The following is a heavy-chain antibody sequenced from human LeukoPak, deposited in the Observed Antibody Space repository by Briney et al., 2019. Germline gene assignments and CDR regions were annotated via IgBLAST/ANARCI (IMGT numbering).Heavy chain of an antibody. CDR1: GFTFSSYS. Sequence: GGSLRLSCAASGFTFSSYSMNWVRQAPGKGLEWVSSISSSSSYIYYADSVKGRFTISRDNAKNSLYLQMNSLRAEDAAVYYCARDQRRSAFDIWGQGTMVTVSS. CDR3: ARDQRRSAFDI. CDR2: ISSSSSYI. V-gene: IGHV3-21*01. J-gene: IGHJ3*02.